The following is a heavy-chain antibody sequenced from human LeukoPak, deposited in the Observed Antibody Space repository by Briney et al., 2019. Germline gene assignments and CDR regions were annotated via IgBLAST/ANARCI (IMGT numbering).Heavy chain of an antibody. V-gene: IGHV1-69*05. CDR3: ARPRYYDSSGILSYDAFDI. CDR1: GGTFSSYA. J-gene: IGHJ3*02. CDR2: VIPIFGTA. Sequence: GSSVKVSCKPSGGTFSSYAISWVRQAPGQGLEWMGGVIPIFGTANYAQKFQGRVTITTDESTSTAYMEPSSLRCEDTAVYYCARPRYYDSSGILSYDAFDIWGQGTMVTVSS. D-gene: IGHD3-22*01.